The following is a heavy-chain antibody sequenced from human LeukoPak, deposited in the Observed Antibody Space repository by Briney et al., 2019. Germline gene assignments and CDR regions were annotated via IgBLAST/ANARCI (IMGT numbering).Heavy chain of an antibody. D-gene: IGHD6-19*01. V-gene: IGHV1-69*05. CDR1: GGTFSSYA. CDR3: ARGGSRGWNGYMDV. Sequence: SVKVSCKASGGTFSSYAISWVRQAPGQGLEWMGRIIPIFGTANYAQKFQGRVTITTDESTSTAYMELSSLRSEDTAVYYCARGGSRGWNGYMDVWGKGTTVTVSS. J-gene: IGHJ6*03. CDR2: IIPIFGTA.